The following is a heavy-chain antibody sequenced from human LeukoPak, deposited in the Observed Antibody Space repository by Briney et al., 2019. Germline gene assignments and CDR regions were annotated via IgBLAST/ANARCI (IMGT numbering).Heavy chain of an antibody. Sequence: RASVKVSCKASGYTFTGYYMHWVRQAPGQGLEWMGWINPNSGGTNYAQKFQGRVTMTRDTSISTAYMELSRLRSDDTAVYYCAREGDSSSSAGYDYYYYYGTDVWGQGTTVTVSS. CDR3: AREGDSSSSAGYDYYYYYGTDV. D-gene: IGHD6-6*01. CDR1: GYTFTGYY. J-gene: IGHJ6*02. CDR2: INPNSGGT. V-gene: IGHV1-2*02.